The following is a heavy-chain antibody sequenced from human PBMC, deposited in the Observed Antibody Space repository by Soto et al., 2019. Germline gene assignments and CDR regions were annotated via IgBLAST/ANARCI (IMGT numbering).Heavy chain of an antibody. CDR2: IYYSGST. Sequence: QVQLQESGPGLVKPSETLSLTCTVSGGSISSYYWSWIRQPPGKGLEWIGYIYYSGSTNYNPSLQSRVTISVDTSKNQFSLKLSSVTAADTAVYYCARGDTYQLLYFDLWGRGTLVTVSS. CDR1: GGSISSYY. J-gene: IGHJ2*01. V-gene: IGHV4-59*01. D-gene: IGHD2-2*01. CDR3: ARGDTYQLLYFDL.